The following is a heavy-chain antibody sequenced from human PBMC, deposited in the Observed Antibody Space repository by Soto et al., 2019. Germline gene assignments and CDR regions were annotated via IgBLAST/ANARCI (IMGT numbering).Heavy chain of an antibody. Sequence: LRLSCAASGFTFSSYAMHWVRQAPGKGLEWVAVISYDGSNKYYADSVKGRFTISRDNSKNTLYLQMNSLRAEDTAVYYCARESGSGSYFYWGQGTLVTVSS. CDR3: ARESGSGSYFY. J-gene: IGHJ4*02. V-gene: IGHV3-30-3*01. D-gene: IGHD3-10*01. CDR2: ISYDGSNK. CDR1: GFTFSSYA.